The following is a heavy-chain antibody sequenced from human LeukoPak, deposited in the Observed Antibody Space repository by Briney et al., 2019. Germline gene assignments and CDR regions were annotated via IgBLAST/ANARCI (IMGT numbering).Heavy chain of an antibody. CDR2: IIPMLGIT. CDR3: ASPLEGSGSYYLRY. Sequence: SVKVSCKASGDTFSTYSFSWVRQAPGQGLEFMGRIIPMLGITNYAQKFQARVTIIAEKSTNTAYRELSSLRSEDTAVYYCASPLEGSGSYYLRYWGQGTLLIVSS. V-gene: IGHV1-69*02. J-gene: IGHJ4*02. CDR1: GDTFSTYS. D-gene: IGHD3-10*01.